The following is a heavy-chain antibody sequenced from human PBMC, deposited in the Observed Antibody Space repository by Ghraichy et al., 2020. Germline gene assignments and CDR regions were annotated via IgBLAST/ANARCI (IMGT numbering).Heavy chain of an antibody. Sequence: GGSLRLSCTASGSTFRYSWMHWGRHAPEKGLVWVSRVNSDGTNTIYADSVKGRFTIYRDNAKNTLYLQMNSLRVEDTAVYYCARGDYWRTIDYLGQGVLVTVSS. CDR2: VNSDGTNT. CDR1: GSTFRYSW. J-gene: IGHJ4*02. D-gene: IGHD3-3*01. V-gene: IGHV3-74*01. CDR3: ARGDYWRTIDY.